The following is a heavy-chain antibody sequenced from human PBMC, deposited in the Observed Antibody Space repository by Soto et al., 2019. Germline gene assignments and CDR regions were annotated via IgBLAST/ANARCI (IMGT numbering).Heavy chain of an antibody. CDR2: INPSGGST. J-gene: IGHJ4*03. CDR3: ARLFGVHNTLPFWLGYFDY. CDR1: Y. D-gene: IGHD3-3*01. V-gene: IGHV1-46*01. Sequence: YRYWAQQDNEKVLEWMGIINPSGGSTTYAQKFQGRVVMTSDASTSTVYVELSSLTSEDTAIYFCARLFGVHNTLPFWLGYFDYWCHGILVTVS.